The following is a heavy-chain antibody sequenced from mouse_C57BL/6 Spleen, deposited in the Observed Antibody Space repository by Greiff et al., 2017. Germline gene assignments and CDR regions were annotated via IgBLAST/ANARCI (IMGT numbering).Heavy chain of an antibody. V-gene: IGHV5-17*01. Sequence: EVKVVESGGGLVKPGGSLKLSCAASGFTFSDYGMHWVRQAPEKGLEWVAYISSGSSTIYYADTVKGRFTISRDNAKNTLFLQMTSLRSEDTAMYYCARFHGTPYWYVDVWGTGTTVTVSS. CDR3: ARFHGTPYWYVDV. D-gene: IGHD1-1*01. CDR2: ISSGSSTI. J-gene: IGHJ1*03. CDR1: GFTFSDYG.